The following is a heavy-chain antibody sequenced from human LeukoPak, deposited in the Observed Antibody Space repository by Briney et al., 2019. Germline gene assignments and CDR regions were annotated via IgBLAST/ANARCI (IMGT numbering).Heavy chain of an antibody. V-gene: IGHV6-1*01. CDR3: ARSPIVVVPAAPDY. D-gene: IGHD2-2*01. CDR1: GDSVSSNSAA. J-gene: IGHJ4*02. CDR2: TYYRSKWYN. Sequence: SQTLPLTCAISGDSVSSNSAAWNWIRQSPSRGLEWLGRTYYRSKWYNDYAVSVKSRITINPDTSKNQFSLQLNSVTPEDTAVYYCARSPIVVVPAAPDYWGQGTLVTVSS.